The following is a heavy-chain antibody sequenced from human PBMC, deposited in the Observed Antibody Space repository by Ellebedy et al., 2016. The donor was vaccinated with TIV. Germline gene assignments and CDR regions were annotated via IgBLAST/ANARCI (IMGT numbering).Heavy chain of an antibody. CDR3: ASTRV. CDR1: GFSVSDNY. J-gene: IGHJ6*02. D-gene: IGHD3-3*01. Sequence: GESLKISXAASGFSVSDNYINWVRQAPGKGLDWVSVIFSGGSTFYADSVKGRFTISRDNAKNTLYLQMNSLRAEDTAVYYCASTRVWGQGTTVTVSS. CDR2: IFSGGST. V-gene: IGHV3-53*01.